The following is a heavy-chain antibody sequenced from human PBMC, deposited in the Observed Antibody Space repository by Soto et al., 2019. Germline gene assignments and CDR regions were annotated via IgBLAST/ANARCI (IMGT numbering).Heavy chain of an antibody. CDR2: ISYDGSNK. D-gene: IGHD5-12*01. Sequence: GGSLRLSCAASGFTFSSYGMHWVRQAPGKGLEWVAVISYDGSNKYYADSVKGRFTISRDNSKNTLYLQMNSLRAEDTAVYYCAKVGVATTYYYYYGMDVWGQGTTVTVSS. CDR3: AKVGVATTYYYYYGMDV. J-gene: IGHJ6*02. CDR1: GFTFSSYG. V-gene: IGHV3-30*18.